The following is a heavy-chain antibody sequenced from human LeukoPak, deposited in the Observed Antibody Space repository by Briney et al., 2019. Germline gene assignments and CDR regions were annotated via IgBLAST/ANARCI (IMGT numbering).Heavy chain of an antibody. V-gene: IGHV3-7*01. Sequence: GGSLRLSCAASGFTFSTYWMTWVRQAPAKGLEWVANIKLDGSDKYYVDSLKGRFTISRDNAKNSLYLQMNSLRAEDTAVYYCARDQLARYPATFDSWGQGTLVTVSS. J-gene: IGHJ4*02. CDR3: ARDQLARYPATFDS. CDR1: GFTFSTYW. D-gene: IGHD3-3*02. CDR2: IKLDGSDK.